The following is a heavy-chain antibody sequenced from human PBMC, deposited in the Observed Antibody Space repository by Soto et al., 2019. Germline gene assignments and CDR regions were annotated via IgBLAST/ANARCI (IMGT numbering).Heavy chain of an antibody. Sequence: QVQLQESGPGLVKPSQTLSLTCTVSGGSISSGDYYWSWIRQPPGKGLEWIGYIYYSGSTYYNPSLKSRVTISVDTSKNQFSLKLSSVTAADTAVYYCARDRRYDFWSPNTNYYYGMDVWGQGTTVTVSS. CDR3: ARDRRYDFWSPNTNYYYGMDV. J-gene: IGHJ6*02. D-gene: IGHD3-3*01. CDR2: IYYSGST. CDR1: GGSISSGDYY. V-gene: IGHV4-30-4*01.